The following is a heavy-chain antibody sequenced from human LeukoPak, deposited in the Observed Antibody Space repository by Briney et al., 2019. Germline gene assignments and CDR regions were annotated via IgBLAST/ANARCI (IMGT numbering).Heavy chain of an antibody. V-gene: IGHV3-23*01. Sequence: GSLRLSCEASGFTFGSFAMYWVRQAPGKGLDWIAGIFGSGGSPHYADSVKGRFTISRDNSKNTVYLQINSLRAEDTAVYYCGKTTAGYSSGQKPAWPVDYWGQGTLVTVSP. CDR2: IFGSGGSP. CDR3: GKTTAGYSSGQKPAWPVDY. CDR1: GFTFGSFA. D-gene: IGHD5-18*01. J-gene: IGHJ4*02.